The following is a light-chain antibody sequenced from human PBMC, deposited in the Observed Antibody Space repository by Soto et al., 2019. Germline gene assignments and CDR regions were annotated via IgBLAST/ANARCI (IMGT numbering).Light chain of an antibody. Sequence: QSALTQPASVSGSPGQSITISCTGTSSDVGGYDHVSWYQQHPGKTPKLIIYDVTVRPSGISRLFSGSKSDNTAALAVSGLRPEDEADYYCSSYTNKDTLLFCGGTKLTVL. V-gene: IGLV2-14*03. J-gene: IGLJ3*02. CDR2: DVT. CDR1: SSDVGGYDH. CDR3: SSYTNKDTLL.